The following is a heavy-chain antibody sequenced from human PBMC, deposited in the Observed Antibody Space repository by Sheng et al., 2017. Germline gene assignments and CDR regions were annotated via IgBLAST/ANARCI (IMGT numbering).Heavy chain of an antibody. CDR2: INHSGST. Sequence: QVQLQQWGAGLLKPSETLSLTCAVYGGSFSGYYWSWIRQPPGKGLEWIGEINHSGSTNYNPSLKSRVTISVDTSKNQFSLKLSSVTAADTAVYYCARHSRVTFGGVIVKYKGLDYWGQGTLVTVSS. D-gene: IGHD3-16*02. CDR1: GGSFSGYY. CDR3: ARHSRVTFGGVIVKYKGLDY. J-gene: IGHJ4*02. V-gene: IGHV4-34*01.